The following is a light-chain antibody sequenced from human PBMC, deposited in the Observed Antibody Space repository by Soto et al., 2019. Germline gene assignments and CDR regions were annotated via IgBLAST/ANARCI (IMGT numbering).Light chain of an antibody. V-gene: IGLV2-14*01. CDR2: EVS. Sequence: QSXLTQPAXVSGXXXXXXXXXXXGTSSDVGGYNYVSWYQQHPGKAPKLMIYEVSNRPSGVSNRFSGSKSGNTASLTISGLQAEDEADYYCSSYTSSSTYVFGTGTKVTVL. CDR1: SSDVGGYNY. CDR3: SSYTSSSTYV. J-gene: IGLJ1*01.